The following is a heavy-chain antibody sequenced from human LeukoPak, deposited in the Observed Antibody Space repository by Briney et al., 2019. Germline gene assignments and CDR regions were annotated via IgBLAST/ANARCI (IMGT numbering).Heavy chain of an antibody. Sequence: SETLALICAVWGDSISSGDYSGSWIRQPPGKGLEWIGYIYHSGSTYYNPSLKSRVTISVDRSKNQFSLKLSSVTAADTAVYYCASSYSSSSFDYWGQGTLVTVSS. D-gene: IGHD6-6*01. CDR1: GDSISSGDYS. CDR3: ASSYSSSSFDY. CDR2: IYHSGST. J-gene: IGHJ4*02. V-gene: IGHV4-30-2*01.